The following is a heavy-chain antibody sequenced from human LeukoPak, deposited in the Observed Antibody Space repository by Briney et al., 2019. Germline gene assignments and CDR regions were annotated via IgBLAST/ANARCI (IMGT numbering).Heavy chain of an antibody. CDR2: IIPIFGTA. J-gene: IGHJ5*02. Sequence: SVKVSCKASGGTFSSYAISWVRQAPGQGLEWMGGIIPIFGTANYAQKFQGRVTITTDESTSTAYTELSSLRSEDTAVYYCARDKDSLGWFDPWGQGTLVTVSS. V-gene: IGHV1-69*05. CDR3: ARDKDSLGWFDP. CDR1: GGTFSSYA. D-gene: IGHD2-15*01.